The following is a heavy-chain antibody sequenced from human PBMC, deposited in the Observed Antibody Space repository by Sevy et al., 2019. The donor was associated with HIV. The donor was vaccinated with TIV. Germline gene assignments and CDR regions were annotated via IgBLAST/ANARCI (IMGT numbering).Heavy chain of an antibody. V-gene: IGHV3-23*01. CDR3: AKDRGVYCSSTSCFFLGYYDY. CDR1: GFTFSSYA. J-gene: IGHJ4*02. CDR2: ISGSGGST. D-gene: IGHD2-2*01. Sequence: GGSLRLSCAASGFTFSSYAMSWVRQAPGKGLEWVSAISGSGGSTYYADSVKGRFTISRDNSKNTLYLQMNSLRAEDTAVYYCAKDRGVYCSSTSCFFLGYYDYWGQGTLVTVS.